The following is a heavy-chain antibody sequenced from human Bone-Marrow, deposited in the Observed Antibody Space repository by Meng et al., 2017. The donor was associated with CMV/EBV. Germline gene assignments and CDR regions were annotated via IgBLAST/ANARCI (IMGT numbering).Heavy chain of an antibody. V-gene: IGHV3-30*02. D-gene: IGHD4/OR15-4a*01. Sequence: GESLKISCAASGFTFNSYGMHWVRQAPGKGLEWVTFTWYDGSNKYYADSVKGRFTISRDNSKNTLYLQMNSLRTEDTAVYYCARELGYGGNPDYWGQGTLVTGYS. J-gene: IGHJ4*02. CDR1: GFTFNSYG. CDR2: TWYDGSNK. CDR3: ARELGYGGNPDY.